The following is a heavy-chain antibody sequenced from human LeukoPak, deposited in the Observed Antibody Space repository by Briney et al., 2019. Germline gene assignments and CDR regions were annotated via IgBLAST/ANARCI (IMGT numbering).Heavy chain of an antibody. V-gene: IGHV3-21*01. Sequence: GGSLRLSCAASGFTFSSYSMNWVRQAPGKGLEWVSSISSSSSYIYCADSVKGRFTISRDNARNSLYLQMNSLRAEDTAVYYCATYQGYCSGGSCVDYWGQGTLVTVSS. D-gene: IGHD2-15*01. CDR2: ISSSSSYI. J-gene: IGHJ4*02. CDR3: ATYQGYCSGGSCVDY. CDR1: GFTFSSYS.